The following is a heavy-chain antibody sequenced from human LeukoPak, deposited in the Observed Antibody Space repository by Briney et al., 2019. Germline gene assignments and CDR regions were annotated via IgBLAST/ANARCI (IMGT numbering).Heavy chain of an antibody. J-gene: IGHJ6*03. V-gene: IGHV3-23*01. CDR3: AKVGSGSYYYMDV. D-gene: IGHD3-10*01. CDR1: GFTFSSYA. CDR2: ISGSGGST. Sequence: GGSLRLSCAASGFTFSSYAMSWVRQAPGKGLEWVSAISGSGGSTYYADSVKGRLTISRDNSKNTLYLQMNSLRAEDTAVYYCAKVGSGSYYYMDVWGKGTTVTVSS.